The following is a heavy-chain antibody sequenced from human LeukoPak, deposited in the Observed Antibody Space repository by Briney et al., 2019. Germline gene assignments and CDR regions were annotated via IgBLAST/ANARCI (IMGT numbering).Heavy chain of an antibody. CDR2: INHGGSA. CDR3: ASTLGYSYGFADY. D-gene: IGHD5-18*01. CDR1: DVSLSAYY. Sequence: SETLSLTCAVYDVSLSAYYWSWIRQPPGKGLEWIGEINHGGSANYNPTLQSRVTISVDTPKNQFSLKLSSVTAADTAVYYCASTLGYSYGFADYWGQGTLVTVSS. V-gene: IGHV4-34*01. J-gene: IGHJ4*02.